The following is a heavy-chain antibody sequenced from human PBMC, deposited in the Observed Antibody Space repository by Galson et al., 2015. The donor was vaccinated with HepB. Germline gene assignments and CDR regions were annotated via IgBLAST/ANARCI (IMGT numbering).Heavy chain of an antibody. CDR2: FDPERDET. Sequence: SVKVSCKVSGYTLSEFSMQWVRQAPGIGLEWMGGFDPERDETVYAQKFQGRVTMTEDTSTDTAYMELSSLRSEDTAVYYCVTFAETFDFWGQGTLVTVSS. D-gene: IGHD3-10*01. CDR3: VTFAETFDF. CDR1: GYTLSEFS. V-gene: IGHV1-24*01. J-gene: IGHJ4*02.